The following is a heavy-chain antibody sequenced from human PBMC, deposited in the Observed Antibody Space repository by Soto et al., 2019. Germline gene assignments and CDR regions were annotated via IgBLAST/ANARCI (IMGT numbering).Heavy chain of an antibody. D-gene: IGHD6-13*01. J-gene: IGHJ4*01. V-gene: IGHV1-18*01. Sequence: SVKVSCKASGYPFTTYGINWVRQAPGQGLEWMGWISVSNGYTNYAQNLQGRVTMTADTSTNVAYMELMSTRSDDTAVYYCTRQNAAAASPSLDYWGQGTMVTVSA. CDR2: ISVSNGYT. CDR1: GYPFTTYG. CDR3: TRQNAAAASPSLDY.